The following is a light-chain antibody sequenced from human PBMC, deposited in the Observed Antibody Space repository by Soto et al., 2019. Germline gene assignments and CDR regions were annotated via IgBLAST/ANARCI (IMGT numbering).Light chain of an antibody. CDR1: QSVSSY. CDR3: QQRGQLLLT. V-gene: IGKV3-11*01. Sequence: EIVLTQSPATLSLSPGERATLSCRASQSVSSYLAWYQQKPGQAPRLLMYGASNRATGIPARFSGSGSGADFASTTSRERVEGVVFYYRQQRGQLLLTCAQGTRLEIK. CDR2: GAS. J-gene: IGKJ5*01.